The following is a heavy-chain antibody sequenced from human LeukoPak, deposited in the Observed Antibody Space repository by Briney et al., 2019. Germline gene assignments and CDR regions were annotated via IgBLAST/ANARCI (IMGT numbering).Heavy chain of an antibody. CDR1: GYTLTELT. CDR3: ARGGSGSFQLAYY. D-gene: IGHD1-26*01. V-gene: IGHV1-24*01. J-gene: IGHJ4*02. CDR2: FDPEDGET. Sequence: GASVKVSCKVSGYTLTELTMHWVRQAPGKGLEWMGGFDPEDGETIYAQKLQGRVTMTTDTSTSTAYMKLSSLRSEDTAVYYCARGGSGSFQLAYYWGQGTLVTVSS.